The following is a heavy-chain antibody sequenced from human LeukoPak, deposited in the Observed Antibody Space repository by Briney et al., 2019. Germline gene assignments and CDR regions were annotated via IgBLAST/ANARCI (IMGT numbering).Heavy chain of an antibody. CDR3: ARDKTVGYDILTGYIPFDY. Sequence: ASVKVSCKASGYTFTSYGISWVRQAPGQGLEWMGWISAYNGNTSYAQKLQGRVTMTTDTSTSTAYMELRSLRSDDTAVYYCARDKTVGYDILTGYIPFDYWGQGTLVTVSS. V-gene: IGHV1-18*01. D-gene: IGHD3-9*01. J-gene: IGHJ4*02. CDR1: GYTFTSYG. CDR2: ISAYNGNT.